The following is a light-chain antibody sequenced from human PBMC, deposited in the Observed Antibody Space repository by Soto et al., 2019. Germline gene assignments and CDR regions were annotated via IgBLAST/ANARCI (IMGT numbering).Light chain of an antibody. J-gene: IGLJ1*01. CDR2: AVS. CDR1: SSDVGGYNY. CDR3: TSYSGSPFSV. Sequence: QSVLTQPPSASGSPGQSVTISCTGTSSDVGGYNYVSWYQQHPGKAPKLMIYAVSNRNSGVTDRFSGSKSGNTASLTVSGLQAEDEADYYCTSYSGSPFSVFGTGTKLTVL. V-gene: IGLV2-8*01.